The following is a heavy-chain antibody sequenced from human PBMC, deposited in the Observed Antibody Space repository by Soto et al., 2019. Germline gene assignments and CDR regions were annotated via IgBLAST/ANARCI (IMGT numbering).Heavy chain of an antibody. Sequence: PGESLKISCKGSGYSFTNYWIGWVRQMPGKGLEWMGIIYPGDSDTRYSPSFQGQVTISTDKSISTAYLQWSSLRAPDSAMYYCARSRITGSTWTFDYWGQGTLVTVSS. CDR1: GYSFTNYW. D-gene: IGHD1-20*01. CDR3: ARSRITGSTWTFDY. CDR2: IYPGDSDT. J-gene: IGHJ4*02. V-gene: IGHV5-51*01.